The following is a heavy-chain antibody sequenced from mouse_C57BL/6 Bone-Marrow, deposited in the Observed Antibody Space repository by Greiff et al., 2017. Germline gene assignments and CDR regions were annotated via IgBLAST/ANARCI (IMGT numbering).Heavy chain of an antibody. D-gene: IGHD1-3*01. CDR3: SENAAVYYCACPLGSSTDWYFDV. CDR2: GQGREWIG. CDR1: YTFSRRVH. J-gene: IGHJ1*03. Sequence: VQLQESGPELARPWASVKISCQAFYTFSRRVHFAIRDTNYWMQWVKQRPGQGREWIGAIYPGNGDTSYNQKFKGKATLTADKSSSTAYMQLSSLTSENAAVYYCACPLGSSTDWYFDVWGTGTTVTVSS. V-gene: IGHV1-87*01.